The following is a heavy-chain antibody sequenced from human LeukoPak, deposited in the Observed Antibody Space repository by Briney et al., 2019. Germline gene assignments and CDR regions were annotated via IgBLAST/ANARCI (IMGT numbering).Heavy chain of an antibody. CDR1: GFTFSSYG. CDR3: AREKSWSRDY. D-gene: IGHD2-8*01. Sequence: GGSLRLSCAASGFTFSSYGMHWVRQAPGKGLEWVANIKPDGSEVHYVDSVKGRFTISRDNAKNSLYLQMNSLRVEDTAVYYCAREKSWSRDYWGQGTLVTVSS. J-gene: IGHJ4*02. CDR2: IKPDGSEV. V-gene: IGHV3-7*01.